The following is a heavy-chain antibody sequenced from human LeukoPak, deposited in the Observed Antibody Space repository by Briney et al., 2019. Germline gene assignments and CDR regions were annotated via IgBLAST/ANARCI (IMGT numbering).Heavy chain of an antibody. V-gene: IGHV4-38-2*02. CDR1: GYSISSGYY. Sequence: PSETLSLTCTVSGYSISSGYYWGWIRQPPGKGLEWIGSIYHSGSTYYNPSLKSRVTISVDTSKNQFSLKLSSVTAADTAVYYCARERRRYQLPTSHDYWGQGTLVTVSS. CDR3: ARERRRYQLPTSHDY. J-gene: IGHJ4*02. CDR2: IYHSGST. D-gene: IGHD2-2*01.